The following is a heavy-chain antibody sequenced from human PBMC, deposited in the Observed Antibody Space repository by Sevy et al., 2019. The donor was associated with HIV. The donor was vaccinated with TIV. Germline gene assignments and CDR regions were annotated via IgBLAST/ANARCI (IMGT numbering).Heavy chain of an antibody. J-gene: IGHJ4*02. V-gene: IGHV4-34*01. CDR3: ARGQWELYY. Sequence: SETLSLTCAVYGGSFSGFYWTWIRQPPGKGLEWIGEINHIGGTTYNPSLKSRVTISVDTSKNQFSLKLSSVTAADTAVYYCARGQWELYYWGQGIQVTVSS. CDR2: INHIGGT. D-gene: IGHD3-3*01. CDR1: GGSFSGFY.